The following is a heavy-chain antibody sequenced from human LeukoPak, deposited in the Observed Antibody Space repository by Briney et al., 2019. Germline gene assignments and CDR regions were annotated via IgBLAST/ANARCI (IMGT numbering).Heavy chain of an antibody. V-gene: IGHV4-59*08. Sequence: SETLSLTCTVSGGSISSYYWSWIRQPPGKALEYIGYIYYNGGTNYNPSLKSRVTISVDTSKNQFSLKLNSVTAADTAVYYCASSGSYYRFDYWGQGTLVTVSP. CDR3: ASSGSYYRFDY. CDR1: GGSISSYY. CDR2: IYYNGGT. D-gene: IGHD1-26*01. J-gene: IGHJ4*02.